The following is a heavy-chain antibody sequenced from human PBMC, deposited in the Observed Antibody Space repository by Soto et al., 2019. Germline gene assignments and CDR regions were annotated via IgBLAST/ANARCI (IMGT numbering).Heavy chain of an antibody. CDR3: ARGKVWNAGA. CDR1: GGSFSGYY. D-gene: IGHD1-1*01. Sequence: PSETLSLTCAVYGGSFSGYYWSWIRQPPGKGLEWIGEINHSGSTNYNPSLKSRVTISLDTSKNQFSLKLSSVTAADTAVYYRARGKVWNAGAWGQGTLVTVSS. V-gene: IGHV4-34*01. CDR2: INHSGST. J-gene: IGHJ4*02.